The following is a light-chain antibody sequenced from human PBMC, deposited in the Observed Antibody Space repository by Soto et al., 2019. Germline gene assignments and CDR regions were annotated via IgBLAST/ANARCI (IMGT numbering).Light chain of an antibody. V-gene: IGKV3-11*01. CDR3: QQRSTWPMT. CDR1: QTVASS. Sequence: EIVLTQSPATLSLSPGDRATLSCRANQTVASSLPWTRQTPGQAPSPVLHDAFNRASGTPARFSGSGSGTAFTHTISSLESADFAPYYCQQRSTWPMTFGQGTRLEI. J-gene: IGKJ5*01. CDR2: DAF.